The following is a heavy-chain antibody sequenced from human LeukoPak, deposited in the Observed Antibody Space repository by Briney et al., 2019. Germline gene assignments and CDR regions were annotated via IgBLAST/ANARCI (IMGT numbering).Heavy chain of an antibody. CDR3: AKAYGGTTGNDY. CDR1: GFTFSSYA. J-gene: IGHJ4*02. CDR2: ISISGGSS. V-gene: IGHV3-23*01. Sequence: GGSLRLSCAASGFTFSSYAMSWVRQAPEQGLEGVSGISISGGSSFYADSVKGRFTISRDNSKNTLYLQMNSLRAEDTAVYYCAKAYGGTTGNDYWGQGTLVTVSS. D-gene: IGHD1-1*01.